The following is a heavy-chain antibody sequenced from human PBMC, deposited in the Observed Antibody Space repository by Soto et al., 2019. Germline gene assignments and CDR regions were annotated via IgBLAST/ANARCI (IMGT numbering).Heavy chain of an antibody. D-gene: IGHD5-12*01. V-gene: IGHV3-43*01. CDR1: GFTFDDYT. J-gene: IGHJ4*02. CDR3: AKARRGYSGYAQSYALGY. CDR2: ISWDGGST. Sequence: EVQLVASGGVVVQPGGSLRLSCAASGFTFDDYTMHWVRQAPGKGLEWVSLISWDGGSTYYADSVKGRFTISRDNSKNFLYLQMNSLRTEDTALYYGAKARRGYSGYAQSYALGYWGQGTLVTVSS.